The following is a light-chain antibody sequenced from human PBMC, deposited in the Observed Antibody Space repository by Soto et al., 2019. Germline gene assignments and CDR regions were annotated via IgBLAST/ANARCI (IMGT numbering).Light chain of an antibody. V-gene: IGLV2-8*01. J-gene: IGLJ1*01. CDR2: EVT. CDR3: SSYTGGNPSYV. Sequence: QSALTQPPSASGSAGESVTISCTGTSSDVGGYDYVSWYQQHPGKAPKLMIYEVTIRPSGVSDRFSGSKSGNTASLTVSGLQAEDEADYYCSSYTGGNPSYVSGTGTKVTVL. CDR1: SSDVGGYDY.